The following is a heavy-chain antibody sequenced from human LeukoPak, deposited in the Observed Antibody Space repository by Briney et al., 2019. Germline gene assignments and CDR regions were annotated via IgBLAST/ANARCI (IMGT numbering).Heavy chain of an antibody. V-gene: IGHV1-2*02. CDR1: GYTFTDYY. CDR2: IIANNGGT. J-gene: IGHJ4*02. CDR3: VRDHSGYYYLPFDY. Sequence: EASVKVSCKASGYTFTDYYMHWVRQAPGQGLEWMGWIIANNGGTNYAQKFQGRVTMTRDASISTAYMELTSLTSDDTAVHYCVRDHSGYYYLPFDYWGQGSLVTVSS. D-gene: IGHD3-22*01.